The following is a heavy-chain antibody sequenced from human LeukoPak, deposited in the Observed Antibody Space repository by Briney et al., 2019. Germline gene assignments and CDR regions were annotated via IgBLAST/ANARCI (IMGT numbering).Heavy chain of an antibody. CDR3: ASFSNYRRYFDY. CDR1: GGSISSYY. V-gene: IGHV4-59*01. J-gene: IGHJ4*02. D-gene: IGHD4-11*01. Sequence: PSETLSLTCTVSGGSISSYYWSWIRQPPGKGLEWIGYIYYSGSTNYNPSLKSRVTISVDTSKNQFSLKLSSVTAADTAVYYCASFSNYRRYFDYWGQGTLVTVSS. CDR2: IYYSGST.